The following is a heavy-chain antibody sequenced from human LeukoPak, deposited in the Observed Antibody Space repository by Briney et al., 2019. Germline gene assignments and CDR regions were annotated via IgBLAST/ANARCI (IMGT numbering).Heavy chain of an antibody. V-gene: IGHV4-34*01. J-gene: IGHJ5*02. D-gene: IGHD6-13*01. Sequence: PSETLSLTCAVYGGSFSGYYWSWIRQPPGKGLEWIGEINHSGSTNYNPSLKSRVTISVDTSKNQFSLKLSSVTAADTAVYYCARGAYSSSWSEEYNWFDPWGQGTLVTVSS. CDR3: ARGAYSSSWSEEYNWFDP. CDR1: GGSFSGYY. CDR2: INHSGST.